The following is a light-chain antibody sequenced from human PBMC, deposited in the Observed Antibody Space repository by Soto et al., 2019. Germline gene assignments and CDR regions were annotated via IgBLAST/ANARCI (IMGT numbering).Light chain of an antibody. V-gene: IGLV2-8*01. CDR2: EVS. CDR1: SSDVGGYNY. Sequence: VLTQPPSASGSPGQSVTISCTGTSSDVGGYNYVSWYQQHPGKAPKLMIYEVSKRPSGVPDRFSGSKSGNTASLTVSGLQAEDEADYYCSSYAGSNNVVFGGGTKLTVL. J-gene: IGLJ2*01. CDR3: SSYAGSNNVV.